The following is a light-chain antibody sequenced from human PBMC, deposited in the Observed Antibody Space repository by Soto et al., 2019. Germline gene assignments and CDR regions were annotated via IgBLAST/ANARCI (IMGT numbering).Light chain of an antibody. CDR3: QQYENWPPVT. CDR1: QNIRRN. V-gene: IGKV3-15*01. Sequence: EIVMTQSPATLSVSPGERGTLSCRASQNIRRNLAWYQQNPGQAPRLLIYHASTRAPGIPARFTGGGSGTEFTLTISSLQSEAFALYFCQQYENWPPVTFGGGTKVEIK. J-gene: IGKJ4*01. CDR2: HAS.